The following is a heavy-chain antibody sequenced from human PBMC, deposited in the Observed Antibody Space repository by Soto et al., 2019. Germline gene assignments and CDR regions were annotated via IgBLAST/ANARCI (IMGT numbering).Heavy chain of an antibody. V-gene: IGHV3-66*01. CDR3: ARDPHWDFSSGYTSAPYYYYMDV. CDR2: IYSGGST. CDR1: GFTVSSNY. J-gene: IGHJ6*03. Sequence: GGSLRLSCAASGFTVSSNYMSWVRQAPGKGLEWVSVIYSGGSTYYADSVKGRFTISRDNSKNTLYLQMNSLRAEDTAVYYCARDPHWDFSSGYTSAPYYYYMDVWGKGTTVTVSS. D-gene: IGHD3-3*01.